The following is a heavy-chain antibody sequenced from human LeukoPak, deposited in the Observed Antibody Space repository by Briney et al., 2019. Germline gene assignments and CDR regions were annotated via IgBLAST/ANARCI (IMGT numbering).Heavy chain of an antibody. D-gene: IGHD3-22*01. J-gene: IGHJ6*02. CDR3: ANSVSSYYDSSGYESPYYYGMDV. V-gene: IGHV3-23*01. CDR1: GFTFSSYA. Sequence: PGGSLRLSCAASGFTFSSYAMSWVRQAPGKGLEWVSAISGSGGSTYYADSVKGRFTISRDNSKNTLYLQMNSLRAEDTAVYYCANSVSSYYDSSGYESPYYYGMDVWGQGTTVTVSS. CDR2: ISGSGGST.